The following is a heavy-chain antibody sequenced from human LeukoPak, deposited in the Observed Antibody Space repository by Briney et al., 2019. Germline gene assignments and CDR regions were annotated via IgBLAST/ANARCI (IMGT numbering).Heavy chain of an antibody. CDR3: ARDGPYYYGSGSYPALEY. CDR2: INSDGSST. D-gene: IGHD3-10*01. J-gene: IGHJ4*02. Sequence: GGSLRLSCAASGFTFDDYAMHWVRQAPGKGLVWVSRINSDGSSTSYADSVKGRFTISRDNAKNTLYLQMNSLRAEDTAVYYCARDGPYYYGSGSYPALEYWGQGTLVTVSS. V-gene: IGHV3-74*01. CDR1: GFTFDDYA.